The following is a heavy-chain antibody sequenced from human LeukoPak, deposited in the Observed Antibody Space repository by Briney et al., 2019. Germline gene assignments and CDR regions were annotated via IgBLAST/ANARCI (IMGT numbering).Heavy chain of an antibody. CDR2: INQDGTDK. CDR3: VTYSTGLYKGLEF. D-gene: IGHD2-8*02. J-gene: IGHJ4*02. Sequence: QSGGYLRLSCAASGFTFTTYWMSWIRQAPGKGLEWVANINQDGTDKYYVDSVKGRFTFSRDNAQNSLYLQMSSLRVEDTAVYYCVTYSTGLYKGLEFWGQGTQVTVSS. V-gene: IGHV3-7*03. CDR1: GFTFTTYW.